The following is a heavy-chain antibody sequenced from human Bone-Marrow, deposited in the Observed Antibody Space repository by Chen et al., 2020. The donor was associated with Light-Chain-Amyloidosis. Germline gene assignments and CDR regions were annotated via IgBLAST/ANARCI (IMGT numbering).Heavy chain of an antibody. D-gene: IGHD2-15*01. CDR2: FSGGLSTT. J-gene: IGHJ4*02. Sequence: EVQLLESGGDLVQPGGSLRLSCAASGFTFNNYAMSWVRQAPGKGLGFVSTFSGGLSTTYYADSVKGRFTVSRDNSNNTLYPQMSSLRAEDTAIYYCARGSAATCSGARCYYFDYWGQGTLVTVSS. CDR1: GFTFNNYA. V-gene: IGHV3-23*01. CDR3: ARGSAATCSGARCYYFDY.